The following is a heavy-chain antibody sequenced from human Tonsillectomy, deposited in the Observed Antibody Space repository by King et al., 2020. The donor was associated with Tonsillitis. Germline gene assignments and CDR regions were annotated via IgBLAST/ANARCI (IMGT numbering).Heavy chain of an antibody. CDR2: IWDDGNNK. V-gene: IGHV3-33*01. Sequence: VQLVESGGGVVQPGRSLRLSCAAPGFTFSSYGMHWVRQAPGKGLEWVAVIWDDGNNKYYRDSVKGRFTISRDNSKNTLYLQMNSLRAEDTAVYYCASCLSGTKYYYYYGLDVWGQGTTVTVSS. CDR3: ASCLSGTKYYYYYGLDV. J-gene: IGHJ6*02. D-gene: IGHD2-8*01. CDR1: GFTFSSYG.